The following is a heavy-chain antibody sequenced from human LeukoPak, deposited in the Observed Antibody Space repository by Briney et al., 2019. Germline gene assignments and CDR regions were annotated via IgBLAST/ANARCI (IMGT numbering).Heavy chain of an antibody. CDR1: GGSISSGGYS. D-gene: IGHD6-13*01. J-gene: IGHJ5*02. CDR3: ARGTYSSSWYGEVGNWFDP. V-gene: IGHV4-30-2*01. Sequence: KPSETLSLTCAVSGGSISSGGYSWSWIRQPPGKGLEWIGYIYHSGSTYYNPSLKSRVTISVDRSKNQFSLKLSSVTAADTAVYYCARGTYSSSWYGEVGNWFDPWGQGTLVTVSS. CDR2: IYHSGST.